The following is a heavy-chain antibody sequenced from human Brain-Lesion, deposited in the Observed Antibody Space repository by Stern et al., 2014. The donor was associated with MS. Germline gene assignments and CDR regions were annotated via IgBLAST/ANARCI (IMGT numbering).Heavy chain of an antibody. CDR3: AISSSRYFFDS. D-gene: IGHD2-2*01. V-gene: IGHV3-11*01. CDR2: ISTTDTII. Sequence: VQLVESGGTLVKPGGSLRLSCAASGFIFSDYYMHWIRQAPGQVLEWVSYISTTDTIIYYADSVKGRFAITRDNTKTSLFLQMSSLRVEDTAVYYCAISSSRYFFDSWGLGTLVTVSS. J-gene: IGHJ4*02. CDR1: GFIFSDYY.